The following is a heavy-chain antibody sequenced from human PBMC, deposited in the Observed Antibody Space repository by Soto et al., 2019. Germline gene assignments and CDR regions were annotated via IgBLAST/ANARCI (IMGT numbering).Heavy chain of an antibody. D-gene: IGHD6-13*01. V-gene: IGHV4-34*01. CDR3: ARGPRKDSSNWYNWFDP. CDR1: VGSFGGYY. Sequence: ETLSLTCAVYVGSFGGYYWNWIRQPPGKGLEWIGEINHSGSTNYNPSLKSRVTVSVDTSKNQFSLKLSSVTAADTAVYYCARGPRKDSSNWYNWFDPRSQGTLVTVSS. J-gene: IGHJ5*02. CDR2: INHSGST.